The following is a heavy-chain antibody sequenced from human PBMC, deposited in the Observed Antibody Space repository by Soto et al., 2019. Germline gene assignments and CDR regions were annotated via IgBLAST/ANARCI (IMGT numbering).Heavy chain of an antibody. V-gene: IGHV3-23*01. CDR3: ARDLWSSESRVSDY. Sequence: EVLLLESGGGLVQPGGSLRLSCAASGFTFNNFAMSWVRQAPGKGLEWVSTLSASGGNTYYADSVKGRFTISRDNSKNTRYLQMNSLRAEDTAVYYCARDLWSSESRVSDYWGQGTLVTVSS. J-gene: IGHJ4*02. D-gene: IGHD6-19*01. CDR1: GFTFNNFA. CDR2: LSASGGNT.